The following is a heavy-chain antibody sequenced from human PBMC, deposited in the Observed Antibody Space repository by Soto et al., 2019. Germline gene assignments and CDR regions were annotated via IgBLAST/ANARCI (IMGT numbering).Heavy chain of an antibody. CDR3: ARVRHLTGYHNYGLEI. CDR1: GYSFTSYW. J-gene: IGHJ6*02. CDR2: IDPSDSYT. D-gene: IGHD3-9*01. Sequence: GDSLKISCKGSGYSFTSYWISWARQMPGKGLEWMGRIDPSDSYTNYSPSFQGHVTISADKSISTGYLQWSSLKASDTAMYYCARVRHLTGYHNYGLEIWAQGTTVTVSS. V-gene: IGHV5-10-1*01.